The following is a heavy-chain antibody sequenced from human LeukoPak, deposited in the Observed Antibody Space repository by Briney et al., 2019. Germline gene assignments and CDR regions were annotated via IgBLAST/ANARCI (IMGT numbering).Heavy chain of an antibody. CDR2: INPGGGST. V-gene: IGHV1-46*01. CDR3: AIDSGESYYFDY. D-gene: IGHD3-10*01. Sequence: ASVKVSCKASGYTFTSYYMHWVRQAPGQGLEWMGIINPGGGSTSYAQKFQGRVTMTRDTSTSTVYMELSSLRSEDTAVYYCAIDSGESYYFDYWGQGTLVTVSS. CDR1: GYTFTSYY. J-gene: IGHJ4*02.